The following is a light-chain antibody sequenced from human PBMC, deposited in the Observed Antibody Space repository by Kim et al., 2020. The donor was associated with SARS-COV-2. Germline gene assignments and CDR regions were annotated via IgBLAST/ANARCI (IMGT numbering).Light chain of an antibody. Sequence: SPGERATLPCRASQTINNRLVWYQHKPGQAPRLLIYDATTRATGVPARFVGSGSETDFTLTISSLQSEDFAVYYCQQSNDWPPLTFGQGTKVDIK. V-gene: IGKV3-15*01. CDR1: QTINNR. CDR2: DAT. CDR3: QQSNDWPPLT. J-gene: IGKJ1*01.